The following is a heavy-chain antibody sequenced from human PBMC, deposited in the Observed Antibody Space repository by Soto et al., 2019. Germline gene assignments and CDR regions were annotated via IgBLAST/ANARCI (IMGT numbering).Heavy chain of an antibody. V-gene: IGHV4-38-2*02. CDR2: IYHSGST. Sequence: XGTLSLTCAVSGYSISSGYYWCCIRQPPGKGLEWIGSIYHSGSTYYNPSLKSRVTISVDTSKNQFSLKLSSVTAADTAVYYCARDMKWELLSDYYYGMDVWGQGTTVTVSS. D-gene: IGHD1-26*01. J-gene: IGHJ6*02. CDR1: GYSISSGYY. CDR3: ARDMKWELLSDYYYGMDV.